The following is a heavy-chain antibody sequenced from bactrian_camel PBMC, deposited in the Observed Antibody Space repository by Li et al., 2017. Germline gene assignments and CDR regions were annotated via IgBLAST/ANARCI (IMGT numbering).Heavy chain of an antibody. V-gene: IGHV3S40*01. CDR1: GFTFWSYD. Sequence: VQLVESGGGLVQPGGSLRLSCAASGFTFWSYDMSWVRQAPGKGLEWVSFSKGGDGSAYYADSVKGRFTISRDNAKTTLYLQMNRLKTEDTAVYYCAIAAAGWVPLYWGQGTQVTVS. CDR2: SKGGDGSA. J-gene: IGHJ4*01. CDR3: AIAAAGWVPLY. D-gene: IGHD5*01.